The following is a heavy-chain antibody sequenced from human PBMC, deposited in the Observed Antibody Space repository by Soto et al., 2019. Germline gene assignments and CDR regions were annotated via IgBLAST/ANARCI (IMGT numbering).Heavy chain of an antibody. CDR1: GFTFSRYD. J-gene: IGHJ4*02. CDR3: ARDSDFDY. Sequence: VQLVESGGGLVQPGGSLRLSCAASGFTFSRYDMHWVRQATGKGLEWVSAITTAGDTYYPGSVKGRFTISRENAKNSLYLQMNSLRAGDTAVYYCARDSDFDYWGQGTLVTVSS. V-gene: IGHV3-13*01. CDR2: ITTAGDT.